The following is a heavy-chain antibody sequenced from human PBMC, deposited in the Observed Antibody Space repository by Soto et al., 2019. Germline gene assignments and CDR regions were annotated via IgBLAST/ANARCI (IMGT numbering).Heavy chain of an antibody. V-gene: IGHV3-23*01. Sequence: GGSLRLSCAASGFTFSSYAMSWVRQAPGKGLEWVSAISGSGGSTYYADSVKGRFTISRDNSKNTLYLQMNSLRAEETAVYYCAKVSSPGKTIFGVVTRAGEYFQHWGQGTLVTVSS. CDR1: GFTFSSYA. D-gene: IGHD3-3*01. J-gene: IGHJ1*01. CDR2: ISGSGGST. CDR3: AKVSSPGKTIFGVVTRAGEYFQH.